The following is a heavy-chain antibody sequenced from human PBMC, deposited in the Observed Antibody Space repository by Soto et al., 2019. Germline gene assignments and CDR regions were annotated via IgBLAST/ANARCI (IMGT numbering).Heavy chain of an antibody. J-gene: IGHJ3*02. V-gene: IGHV4-34*01. CDR1: GGSFSGYY. CDR3: ARGPGGVIVNGARGMPHSDAFDI. D-gene: IGHD3-16*02. CDR2: INHSGST. Sequence: PSETLSLTCAVYGGSFSGYYWSWIRQPPGKGLEWIGDINHSGSTNYNPSLKSRVTISVDTSKIQFSLRQSSVTAADTAVYYCARGPGGVIVNGARGMPHSDAFDIWGQGTMVTVSS.